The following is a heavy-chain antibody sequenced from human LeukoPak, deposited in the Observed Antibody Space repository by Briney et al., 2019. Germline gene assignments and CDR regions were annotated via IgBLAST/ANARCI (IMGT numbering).Heavy chain of an antibody. D-gene: IGHD2-2*01. V-gene: IGHV4-59*01. Sequence: PSETLSLTCTVSGGSFSSYYWSWLRQPPGKGLEWIGYIYYSGSTNYNPSLKSRVTISVDTSKNQFSLKLSSATAADTAVYYCARGIVVVPAAGAWFDPWGQGTLVTVSS. CDR3: ARGIVVVPAAGAWFDP. J-gene: IGHJ5*02. CDR1: GGSFSSYY. CDR2: IYYSGST.